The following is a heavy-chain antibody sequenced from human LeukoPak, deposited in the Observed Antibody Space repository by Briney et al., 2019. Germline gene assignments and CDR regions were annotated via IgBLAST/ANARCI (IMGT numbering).Heavy chain of an antibody. J-gene: IGHJ5*02. Sequence: SETLSLTCTVSGGSISSSSYYWGWIRQPPGKGLEWIGSIYYSGSTYYNPSLKSRVTISVDTSKNQFSLKLSSVTAADTAVYYCAPKKLVRGVSWFDPWGQGTLVTVSS. D-gene: IGHD3-10*01. CDR1: GGSISSSSYY. CDR3: APKKLVRGVSWFDP. CDR2: IYYSGST. V-gene: IGHV4-39*01.